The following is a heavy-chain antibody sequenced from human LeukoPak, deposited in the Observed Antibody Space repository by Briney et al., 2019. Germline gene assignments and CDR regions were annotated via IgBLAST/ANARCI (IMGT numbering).Heavy chain of an antibody. CDR1: GGSLSNSY. Sequence: SVTLSLTCTVSGGSLSNSYWTWLRQPPGKTLVWIRYISYSGITNRNPSLKGRVSFSLASSKNQITLTLTSVTAADTAVYFCARLLLDYSNDDGNFGGPHLPDWGQGTLVTVSS. CDR2: ISYSGIT. V-gene: IGHV4-59*08. J-gene: IGHJ4*01. CDR3: ARLLLDYSNDDGNFGGPHLPD. D-gene: IGHD3-10*01.